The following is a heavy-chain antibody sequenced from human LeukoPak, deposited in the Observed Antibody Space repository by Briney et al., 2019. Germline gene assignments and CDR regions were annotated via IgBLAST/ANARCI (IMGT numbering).Heavy chain of an antibody. CDR1: GFTFSSYS. CDR2: IKAKAHGGTI. V-gene: IGHV3-15*01. CDR3: ANPPTVTTIRFDP. Sequence: GGCLRLSCAASGFTFSSYSMNWVRQAPGKGLEWVGRIKAKAHGGTIEYAAPVKGRFTISRDDSKNTLYLQMNSLKTEDTAVYYCANPPTVTTIRFDPWGQGTLVTVSS. D-gene: IGHD4-17*01. J-gene: IGHJ5*02.